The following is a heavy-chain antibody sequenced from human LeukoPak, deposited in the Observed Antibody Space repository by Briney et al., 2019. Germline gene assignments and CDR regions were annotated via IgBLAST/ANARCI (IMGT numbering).Heavy chain of an antibody. V-gene: IGHV1-2*02. CDR1: GYTFTGYH. J-gene: IGHJ4*02. CDR2: IQSDSGDT. D-gene: IGHD3-16*02. Sequence: GASVKVSCKTTGYTFTGYHLHWVRQAPGQGLEWMAWIQSDSGDTNYAQKFQGRVTVTRDKFTRTSYIEVDRLSSDDTAVYYCATDLTGDLYTFFDYWGQGTLVTVSS. CDR3: ATDLTGDLYTFFDY.